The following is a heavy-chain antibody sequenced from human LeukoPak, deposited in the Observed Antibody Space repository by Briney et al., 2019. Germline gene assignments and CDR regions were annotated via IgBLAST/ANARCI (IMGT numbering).Heavy chain of an antibody. D-gene: IGHD5/OR15-5a*01. CDR3: ARALSMIEGY. CDR2: ISYDGSNK. CDR1: GFTFSSYA. J-gene: IGHJ4*02. Sequence: PGRSLRLSCAASGFTFSSYAMHWVRQAPGKGLEWVAVISYDGSNKYYADSVKGRFTISRDNSKNTLYLQMNSLRAEDMAVYYCARALSMIEGYWGQGTLVTVSS. V-gene: IGHV3-30*01.